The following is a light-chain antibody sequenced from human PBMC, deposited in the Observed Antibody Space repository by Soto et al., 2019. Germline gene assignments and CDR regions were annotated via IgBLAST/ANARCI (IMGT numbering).Light chain of an antibody. J-gene: IGKJ5*01. CDR1: EDISTW. CDR2: AAS. V-gene: IGKV1-12*01. CDR3: QQANSFPVT. Sequence: DIQMTQSPSTLSASVGDRVTITCRSSEDISTWLAWYQQKPGKAPKLLIYAASSLQSGVPSRFSGSGSGTDFTLTISSLQPEDFATYYCQQANSFPVTFGQGTRLEIK.